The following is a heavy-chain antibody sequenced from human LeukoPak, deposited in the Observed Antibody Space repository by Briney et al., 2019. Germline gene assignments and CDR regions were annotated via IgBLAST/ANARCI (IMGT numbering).Heavy chain of an antibody. V-gene: IGHV3-23*01. CDR3: VKDGGYSGYETFGY. D-gene: IGHD5-12*01. CDR1: GFTFNSYA. J-gene: IGHJ4*02. CDR2: ISGSGGST. Sequence: QPGGSLRLSCAASGFTFNSYAMSWVRQAPGKGLEWVSGISGSGGSTYYADSVKGRFIISRDNSKNTLYLQMSSLRAEDTAVYYCVKDGGYSGYETFGYWGQGTLVTVSS.